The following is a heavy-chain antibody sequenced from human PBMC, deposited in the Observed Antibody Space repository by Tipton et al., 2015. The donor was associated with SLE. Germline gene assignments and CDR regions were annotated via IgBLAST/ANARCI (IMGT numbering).Heavy chain of an antibody. V-gene: IGHV3-20*04. J-gene: IGHJ4*02. CDR2: VTWSGNRK. Sequence: SLRLSCAAYGFTFSTYWMTWVRQAPGKGLEWVSGVTWSGNRKDYADSVRGRFTISRDNTKNSLYLQMNSLRTGDTAVYYCARSISGVVTPFDYWGQGTLVTVSS. CDR3: ARSISGVVTPFDY. D-gene: IGHD3-3*01. CDR1: GFTFSTYW.